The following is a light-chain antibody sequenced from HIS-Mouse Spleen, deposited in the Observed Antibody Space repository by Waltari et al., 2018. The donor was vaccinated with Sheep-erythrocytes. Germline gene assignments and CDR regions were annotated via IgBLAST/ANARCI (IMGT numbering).Light chain of an antibody. J-gene: IGLJ2*01. CDR2: QDS. Sequence: SYELTQPPSVSVSPGQTASITCSGDKLGDKYACWYQQKPGQSHVLVIYQDSKRPSGIPVRFSGSNSGNTATLTIRGTQAMDEADYYCQAWDSSTAVFGGGTKLTVL. CDR3: QAWDSSTAV. CDR1: KLGDKY. V-gene: IGLV3-1*01.